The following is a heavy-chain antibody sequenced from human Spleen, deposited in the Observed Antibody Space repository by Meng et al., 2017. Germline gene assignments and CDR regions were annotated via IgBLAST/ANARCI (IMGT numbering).Heavy chain of an antibody. D-gene: IGHD4-11*01. J-gene: IGHJ4*02. CDR2: INHSGST. CDR3: ARGPTTMAHDFDY. V-gene: IGHV4-34*01. Sequence: QVLLQQWGGGLLKPSATLPLTCVVSGGSFSDYYWSWIRQPPGKGLEWIGEINHSGSTNYNPSLESRATISVDTSQNNLSLKLSSVTAADSAVYYCARGPTTMAHDFDYWGQGTLVTVSS. CDR1: GGSFSDYY.